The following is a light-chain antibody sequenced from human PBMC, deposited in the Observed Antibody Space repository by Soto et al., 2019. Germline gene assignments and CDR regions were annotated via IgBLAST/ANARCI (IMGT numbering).Light chain of an antibody. CDR3: ASWDDSLKGWV. Sequence: QSVLTQPPSASGTPGQKVTISCSGSSSNIGSNTVNWYQQLPGTAPKLLIYSNNQRPSGVPDRFSGSKSGTSASLAISGLQSEDEADYYCASWDDSLKGWVFGGGTTLTVL. V-gene: IGLV1-44*01. CDR2: SNN. CDR1: SSNIGSNT. J-gene: IGLJ3*02.